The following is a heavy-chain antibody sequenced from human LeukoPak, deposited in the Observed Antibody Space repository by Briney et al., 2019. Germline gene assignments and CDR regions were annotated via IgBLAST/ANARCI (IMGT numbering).Heavy chain of an antibody. CDR3: ATFWVVVTEHAFDI. CDR1: GGSISRSSYY. D-gene: IGHD2-21*02. CDR2: IYYSGST. V-gene: IGHV4-39*07. J-gene: IGHJ3*02. Sequence: LETLSLTCTVSGGSISRSSYYWGWIRQPPGKGLEWVGSIYYSGSTYYNPSLKSRVTISVDTSKNQFSLKLSSVTAADTAVYYCATFWVVVTEHAFDICGQGTMVTVSS.